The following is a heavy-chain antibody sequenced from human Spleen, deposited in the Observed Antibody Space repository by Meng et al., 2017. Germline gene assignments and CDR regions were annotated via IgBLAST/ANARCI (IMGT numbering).Heavy chain of an antibody. CDR3: VRSSGWVRTGFDP. Sequence: LQLQGSGPGLGKPSETLSLTCPVSGASISSTRYYWGWIRQPPGKGLEWIGSIYYRGKTYYNPSLKSRVSVSKDTSKNQFSLKLSSVTAADTAVYYCVRSSGWVRTGFDPWGQGTLVTVSS. CDR2: IYYRGKT. D-gene: IGHD6-19*01. CDR1: GASISSTRYY. V-gene: IGHV4-39*01. J-gene: IGHJ5*02.